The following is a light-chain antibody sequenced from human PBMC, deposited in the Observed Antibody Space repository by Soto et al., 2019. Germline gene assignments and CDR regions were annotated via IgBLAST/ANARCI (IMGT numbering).Light chain of an antibody. CDR3: AAWDDSLKGPV. Sequence: QSALTQPPSASGTPGQRVTISCSGSSSNIGSNTVNWYQQLPGTAPKLLTYGYNQRPSGVPDRISGSKSGTSASLAISGLQSEDEADYLCAAWDDSLKGPVFGGGTKLTVL. CDR1: SSNIGSNT. J-gene: IGLJ3*02. CDR2: GYN. V-gene: IGLV1-44*01.